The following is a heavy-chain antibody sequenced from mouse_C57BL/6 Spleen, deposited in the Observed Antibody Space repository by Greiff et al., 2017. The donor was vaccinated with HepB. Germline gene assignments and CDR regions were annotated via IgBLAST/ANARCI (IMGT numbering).Heavy chain of an antibody. CDR3: ARFYDGYSYYFDY. CDR2: ISYDGSN. CDR1: GYSITSGYY. D-gene: IGHD2-3*01. V-gene: IGHV3-6*01. Sequence: EVKLLESGPGLVKPSQSLSLTCSVTGYSITSGYYWNWIRQFPGNKLEWMGYISYDGSNNYNPSLKNRISINRDTSKNQFFLKLNSVTTEDTATYDCARFYDGYSYYFDYWGQGTTLTVSS. J-gene: IGHJ2*01.